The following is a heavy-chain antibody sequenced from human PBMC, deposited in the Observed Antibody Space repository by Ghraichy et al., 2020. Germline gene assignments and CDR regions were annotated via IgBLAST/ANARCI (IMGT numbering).Heavy chain of an antibody. J-gene: IGHJ6*02. Sequence: GGSLRLSCAASGFTFSNAWMSWVRQAPGKGLEWVGRIKSKTDGGTTDYAAPVKGRFTISRDDSKNTLYLQMNSLKTEDTAVYYCTTGARRRITIFGVVTYYYYGMDVWGQGTTVTVSS. CDR3: TTGARRRITIFGVVTYYYYGMDV. V-gene: IGHV3-15*01. CDR2: IKSKTDGGTT. CDR1: GFTFSNAW. D-gene: IGHD3-3*01.